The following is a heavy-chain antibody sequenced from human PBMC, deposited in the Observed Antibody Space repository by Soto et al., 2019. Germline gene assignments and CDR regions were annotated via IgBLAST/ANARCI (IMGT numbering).Heavy chain of an antibody. D-gene: IGHD6-13*01. CDR3: ARDTLSSRWNHYYYYGMDV. Sequence: EVQLVESGGGLVKPGGSLRLSCAASGFTFSSYSMNWVRQAPGKGLEWVSSISSSSSYIYYADSVKGRFTISRDNVKNSRYLQMNSLRAEDTAVYYCARDTLSSRWNHYYYYGMDVWGQGTTVTVSS. J-gene: IGHJ6*02. CDR2: ISSSSSYI. CDR1: GFTFSSYS. V-gene: IGHV3-21*01.